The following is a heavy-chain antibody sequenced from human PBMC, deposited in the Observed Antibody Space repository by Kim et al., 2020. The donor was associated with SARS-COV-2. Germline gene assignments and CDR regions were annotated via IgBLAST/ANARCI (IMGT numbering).Heavy chain of an antibody. J-gene: IGHJ6*03. V-gene: IGHV4-39*01. CDR3: ARHGVDSGWYEIDYMDV. Sequence: LKSRVTISVDTSKNQFSLKLSSVTAADTAVYYCARHGVDSGWYEIDYMDVWGKGTTVTVSS. D-gene: IGHD6-19*01.